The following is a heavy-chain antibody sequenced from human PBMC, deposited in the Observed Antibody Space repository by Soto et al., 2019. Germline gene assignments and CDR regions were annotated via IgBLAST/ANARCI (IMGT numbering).Heavy chain of an antibody. D-gene: IGHD1-26*01. CDR2: ISGSGGST. V-gene: IGHV3-23*01. CDR1: GFTFSSYA. J-gene: IGHJ2*01. Sequence: EVQLLESGGGLVQPGGSLRLSCAASGFTFSSYAMNWVRQAPGKGLEWVSVISGSGGSTYYADAVKGRFTISRDNSKXXLXXXXXXXXXXXTAXXXXAXRTVGWYFDLWGRGTLVTVSS. CDR3: AXRTVGWYFDL.